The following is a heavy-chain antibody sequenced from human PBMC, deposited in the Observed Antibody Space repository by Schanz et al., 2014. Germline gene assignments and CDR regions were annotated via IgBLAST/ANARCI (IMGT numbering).Heavy chain of an antibody. J-gene: IGHJ4*02. D-gene: IGHD5-12*01. CDR1: GFIVRSNY. CDR3: ARDFHGYGPHLDY. Sequence: EVQLVESGGGLVQPGGSLRLSCAVSGFIVRSNYMTWVRQAPGKGLEWVSAISGSGGSTYYADSVKGRFTISRDNTKNSLFLQLNSLRAEDTAVYYCARDFHGYGPHLDYWGQGSLVTVSS. CDR2: ISGSGGST. V-gene: IGHV3-23*04.